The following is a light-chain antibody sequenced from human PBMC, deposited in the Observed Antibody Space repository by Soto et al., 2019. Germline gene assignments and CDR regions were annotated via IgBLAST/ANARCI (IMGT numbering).Light chain of an antibody. Sequence: QSVLTQPASVSGSPGQSITISCTGTSSDIGHYDYVSWYQQHPGKAPKLVIYHVTYRPSGVSNRYSGSKSGNSASLTISGLQADDEADYYCCSLTTSHTYVFGSGTKATVL. CDR1: SSDIGHYDY. J-gene: IGLJ1*01. V-gene: IGLV2-14*03. CDR2: HVT. CDR3: CSLTTSHTYV.